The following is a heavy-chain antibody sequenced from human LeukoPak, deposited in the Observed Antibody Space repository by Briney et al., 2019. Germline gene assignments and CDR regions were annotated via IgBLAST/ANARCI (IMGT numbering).Heavy chain of an antibody. CDR3: ARAPLAVAGAFIVSWFDP. V-gene: IGHV3-73*01. J-gene: IGHJ5*02. CDR2: IRSKANSYAT. Sequence: GGSLRLSCAASGFTFSGSAMHWVRQASGKGLEWVGRIRSKANSYATAYAASVKGRFTISRDNAKNSLYLQMNSLRAEDTAVYYCARAPLAVAGAFIVSWFDPWGQGTLVTVSS. CDR1: GFTFSGSA. D-gene: IGHD6-19*01.